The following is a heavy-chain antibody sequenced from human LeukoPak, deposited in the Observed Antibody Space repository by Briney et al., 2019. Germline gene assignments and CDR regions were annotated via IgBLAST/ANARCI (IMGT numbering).Heavy chain of an antibody. D-gene: IGHD3-9*01. J-gene: IGHJ3*01. CDR1: GVSVSSYY. CDR2: IFYMGET. V-gene: IGHV4-59*02. CDR3: ARGLVIRQDDAFDG. Sequence: SETLSLTCTVSGVSVSSYYWSWIRQPPGKGQEWIGYIFYMGETDYNPSLKRRVTISVDTSKNQFSLKLSSVTAADTAVYYCARGLVIRQDDAFDGCSQPSIVTASS.